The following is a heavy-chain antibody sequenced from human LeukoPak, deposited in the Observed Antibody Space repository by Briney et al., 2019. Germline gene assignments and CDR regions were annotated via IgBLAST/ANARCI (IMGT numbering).Heavy chain of an antibody. D-gene: IGHD3-22*01. CDR3: ARGSNYYDSSGYYYHWFDP. V-gene: IGHV1-69*13. CDR2: IIPIFGTA. Sequence: ASVKVSCKACVCTFRSYAISWVRQAPGQGLEWMGGIIPIFGTANYVQKFQGRVTITADESTSTAYMELSSLRSEDTAVYYCARGSNYYDSSGYYYHWFDPWGQGTLVTVSS. J-gene: IGHJ5*02. CDR1: VCTFRSYA.